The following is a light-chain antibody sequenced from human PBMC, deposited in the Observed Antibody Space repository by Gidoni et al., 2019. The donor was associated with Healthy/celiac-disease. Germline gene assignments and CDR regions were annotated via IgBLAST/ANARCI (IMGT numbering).Light chain of an antibody. CDR2: DAS. J-gene: IGKJ2*04. CDR1: QSVSSY. V-gene: IGKV3-11*01. CDR3: QQRSNWLRVGS. Sequence: EIVLTQSPATLSLSPGERATLSCRASQSVSSYLAWYQQKPGQAPRLLIYDASNRATGIPARFSGSGYGTDFTLTISSLEPEDFAVYYCQQRSNWLRVGSFGKGTKLEIK.